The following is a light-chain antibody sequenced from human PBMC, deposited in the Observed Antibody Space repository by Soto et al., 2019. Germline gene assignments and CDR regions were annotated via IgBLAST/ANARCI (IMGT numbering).Light chain of an antibody. CDR2: AAS. CDR3: QQSYSTPWT. CDR1: QSITNY. V-gene: IGKV1-39*01. Sequence: DIQMTQSPSSLSASVGDRVTITCRASQSITNYLNWYQQKPGKAPKLLIYAASSLQSGVPSRFSGSESGSDFTLSISSLQPEDFATYYCQQSYSTPWTFGQGTKVVIK. J-gene: IGKJ1*01.